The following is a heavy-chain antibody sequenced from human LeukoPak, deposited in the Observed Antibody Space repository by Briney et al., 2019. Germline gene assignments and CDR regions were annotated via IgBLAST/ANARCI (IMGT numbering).Heavy chain of an antibody. D-gene: IGHD6-6*01. Sequence: ASVKVSCKGSGGTFSSYAISWVRQAPGQGLEWMGGIIPIFGTANYAQKFQGRVTITADESTSTAYMELSSLRSEDTAVYYCARGAVYSSSSGEGYFDYWGQGTLVTVSS. J-gene: IGHJ4*02. CDR3: ARGAVYSSSSGEGYFDY. CDR1: GGTFSSYA. CDR2: IIPIFGTA. V-gene: IGHV1-69*13.